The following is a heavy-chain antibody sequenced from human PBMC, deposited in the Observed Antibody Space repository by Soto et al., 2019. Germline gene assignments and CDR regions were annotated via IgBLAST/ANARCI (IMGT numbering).Heavy chain of an antibody. V-gene: IGHV3-30*03. Sequence: QVQLVESGGGVVQPGRSLRLFCAVSGFTVSTYGMHWVRQAPGKGLEWVAVISRDGGTKYYADSVKGRFTISKDNSRNTLYLEMNNLRGDDMGVYYCTGEVASGYWGQGTLVTVSS. J-gene: IGHJ4*02. CDR3: TGEVASGY. D-gene: IGHD3-10*01. CDR2: ISRDGGTK. CDR1: GFTVSTYG.